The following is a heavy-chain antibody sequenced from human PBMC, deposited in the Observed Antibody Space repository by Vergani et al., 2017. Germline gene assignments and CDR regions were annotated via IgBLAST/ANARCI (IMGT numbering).Heavy chain of an antibody. J-gene: IGHJ5*02. CDR3: AKAACSSTSCKGGDWFDP. CDR2: ISGSGGST. Sequence: EVQLLESGGGLVQPGGSLRLSCAASGFTFSSYAMSWVRQAPGKGLEWVSAISGSGGSTYYADSVKGRFTISRDNSKNTLYLQMNGLRAEDTAVYYCAKAACSSTSCKGGDWFDPWGQGTLVTVSS. D-gene: IGHD2-2*01. CDR1: GFTFSSYA. V-gene: IGHV3-23*01.